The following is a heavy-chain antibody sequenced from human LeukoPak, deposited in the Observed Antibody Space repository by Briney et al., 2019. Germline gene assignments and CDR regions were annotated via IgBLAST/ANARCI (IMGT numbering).Heavy chain of an antibody. D-gene: IGHD6-13*01. CDR3: VRHRQGSSWFGFYY. V-gene: IGHV5-51*01. CDR2: IYPGDSDP. J-gene: IGHJ4*02. Sequence: GESLKISCKGSGYTFTTYWISWGRQMPGKGLEWMGIIYPGDSDPRYSPSFQGQVTISADKSISTAYLQWSSLKASDSAMYYCVRHRQGSSWFGFYYWGQGTLVTVSS. CDR1: GYTFTTYW.